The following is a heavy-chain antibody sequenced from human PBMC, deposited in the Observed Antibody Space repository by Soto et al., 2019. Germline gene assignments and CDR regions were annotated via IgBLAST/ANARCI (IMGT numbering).Heavy chain of an antibody. Sequence: EVQLVESGGGLAQPGRSLRLSGAASGFIFDDYAMHWVRQAPGKGLEWVSGISWQSGSIRYADSVKGRFTISRDNAKNSLYLQMNSLRVEDTALYYCAKDMFSSSSAATFDYWGQGILVTVSS. CDR1: GFIFDDYA. D-gene: IGHD6-6*01. CDR3: AKDMFSSSSAATFDY. CDR2: ISWQSGSI. V-gene: IGHV3-9*01. J-gene: IGHJ4*02.